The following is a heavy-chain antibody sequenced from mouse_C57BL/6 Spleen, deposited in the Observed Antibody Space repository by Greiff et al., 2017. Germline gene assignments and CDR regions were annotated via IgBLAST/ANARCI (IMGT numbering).Heavy chain of an antibody. Sequence: VQLKQSGAELVKPGASVKLSCTASGFTINDYYMHWVKQRPEQGLEWIGRIDPEDGETKSASKFQGKATIPAATSSTTAYLQSCSLTSEDTAVYYCARYYGNHWYFDVWGTGTTVTVSS. CDR2: IDPEDGET. CDR1: GFTINDYY. V-gene: IGHV14-2*01. CDR3: ARYYGNHWYFDV. J-gene: IGHJ1*03. D-gene: IGHD2-1*01.